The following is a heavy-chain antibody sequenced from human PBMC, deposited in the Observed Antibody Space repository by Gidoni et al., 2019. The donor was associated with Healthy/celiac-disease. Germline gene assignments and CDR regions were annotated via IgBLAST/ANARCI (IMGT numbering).Heavy chain of an antibody. CDR2: ISYDGSNK. D-gene: IGHD2-15*01. J-gene: IGHJ4*02. Sequence: QVQLVESGGGVVQPGRSLRLSCAASGFPFSSYGMHWVRQAPGKGLGWVAVISYDGSNKYYADSVKGRFTISRDNSKNTLYLQMNSLRAEDTAVYYCAKDLEDIVVVVAAGVDYWGQGTLVTVSS. V-gene: IGHV3-30*18. CDR1: GFPFSSYG. CDR3: AKDLEDIVVVVAAGVDY.